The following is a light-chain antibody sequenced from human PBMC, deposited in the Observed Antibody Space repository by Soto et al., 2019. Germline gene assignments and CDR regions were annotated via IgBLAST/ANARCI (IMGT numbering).Light chain of an antibody. V-gene: IGKV3-11*01. J-gene: IGKJ5*01. Sequence: EIVLTQSPATLSLSPGERAALSCRASQSVSNYLAWYQQKPGQAPRLLIYGASSRATGIPARFSGSGSGTDFTLTISSLEPEDFAVYYCQQRITWPITFGQGTRLEIK. CDR3: QQRITWPIT. CDR2: GAS. CDR1: QSVSNY.